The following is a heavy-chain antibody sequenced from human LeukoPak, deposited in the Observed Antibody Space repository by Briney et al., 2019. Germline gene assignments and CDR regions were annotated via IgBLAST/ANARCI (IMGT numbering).Heavy chain of an antibody. V-gene: IGHV1-2*06. D-gene: IGHD3-22*01. CDR3: ARAGYDSNGLDY. CDR1: GYSFTGYY. CDR2: INPNSGGT. Sequence: ASVKVSCMASGYSFTGYYIHWVRQAPGQGLEWLGRINPNSGGTHYAQKFQGRVTMTRDTSIVTAYMELSRLGSDDTAVYYCARAGYDSNGLDYWGQGTLVTVSS. J-gene: IGHJ4*02.